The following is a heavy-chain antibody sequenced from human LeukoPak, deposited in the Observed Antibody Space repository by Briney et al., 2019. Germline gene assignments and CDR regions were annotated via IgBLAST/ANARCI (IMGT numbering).Heavy chain of an antibody. CDR2: ISWNSGSI. CDR1: GFTFDDYA. CDR3: EKNIFTGIAAAGAIDY. Sequence: GRSLRLSCAASGFTFDDYAMHWVRQAPGKGLEWVSGISWNSGSIGYADSVKGRFTISRDNAKNSLYLQMNSLRAEDTALYYCEKNIFTGIAAAGAIDYWGQGTLVTVSS. V-gene: IGHV3-9*01. J-gene: IGHJ4*02. D-gene: IGHD6-13*01.